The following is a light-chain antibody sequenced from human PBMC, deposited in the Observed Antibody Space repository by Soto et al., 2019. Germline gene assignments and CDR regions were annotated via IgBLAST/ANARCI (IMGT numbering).Light chain of an antibody. Sequence: EIVLTQSPGTLSLSPGERATLSCRSSQSVSNNYLAWYQQKPGQAPRLLIYDASNRATGIPARFRGSGSGTDFTLTISSLQSEDFAVYYCQQYNQWPPWTFGQGTRLEIK. J-gene: IGKJ5*01. CDR3: QQYNQWPPWT. CDR2: DAS. V-gene: IGKV3D-15*01. CDR1: QSVSNN.